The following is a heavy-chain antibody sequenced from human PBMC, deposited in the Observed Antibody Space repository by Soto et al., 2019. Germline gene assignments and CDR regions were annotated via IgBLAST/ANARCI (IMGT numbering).Heavy chain of an antibody. D-gene: IGHD2-2*01. CDR1: RGSISSSSNYY. CDR2: IYHSGNT. J-gene: IGHJ4*02. Sequence: SETLSLTCTVSRGSISSSSNYYWGWIRQPPGKGLEWIGSIYHSGNTYYNPSLKSRVTLSVDTFKNQFSLTLSPVTAAYTTVYHCVTTAAYCSCTSCYDFDYWGQGTLVTVSS. V-gene: IGHV4-39*01. CDR3: VTTAAYCSCTSCYDFDY.